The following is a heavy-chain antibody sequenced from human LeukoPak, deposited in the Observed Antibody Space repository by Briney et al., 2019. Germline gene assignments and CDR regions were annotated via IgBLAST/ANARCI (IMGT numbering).Heavy chain of an antibody. CDR2: MCDSASN. Sequence: SQTLSLTCTVSGGSISSGDYYWSWIRQPPGKGLEWVANMCDSASNYYNPSLKSPVTMSAYTSKTSLSLKPRSVTAADRAFYSCARPYYYDSMIDAWGQGSLVTVSS. J-gene: IGHJ5*02. CDR3: ARPYYYDSMIDA. V-gene: IGHV4-30-4*01. D-gene: IGHD3-22*01. CDR1: GGSISSGDYY.